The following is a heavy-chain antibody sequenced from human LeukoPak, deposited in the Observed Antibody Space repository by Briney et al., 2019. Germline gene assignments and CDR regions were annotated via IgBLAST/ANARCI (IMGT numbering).Heavy chain of an antibody. CDR3: ARGLGYSYGNYYGMDV. V-gene: IGHV4-59*01. CDR1: GGSISSYY. D-gene: IGHD5-18*01. CDR2: IYYSGST. J-gene: IGHJ6*02. Sequence: SETLSLTCTVSGGSISSYYWSWIRQPPGKGLEWIGYIYYSGSTNYNPSLKSRVTISVDTSKNQFSLKLSSVTAADTAVYYCARGLGYSYGNYYGMDVWGQGTTVTVSS.